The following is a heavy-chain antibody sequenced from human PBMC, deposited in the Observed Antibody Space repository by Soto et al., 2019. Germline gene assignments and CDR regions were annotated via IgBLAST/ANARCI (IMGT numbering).Heavy chain of an antibody. D-gene: IGHD1-1*01. CDR1: GFTVSISY. Sequence: GGSLRLSCSASGFTVSISYMSWVRQAPGKGLEWVSLIYSGGTTYHADSVKGRFTISRDNSKNTLYLQMSSLRAEDTAVYYCARGTTSNSPPTWGQGTLVTVSS. CDR2: IYSGGTT. CDR3: ARGTTSNSPPT. J-gene: IGHJ5*02. V-gene: IGHV3-53*01.